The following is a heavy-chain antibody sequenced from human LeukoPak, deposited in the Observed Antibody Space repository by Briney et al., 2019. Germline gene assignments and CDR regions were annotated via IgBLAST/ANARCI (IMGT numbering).Heavy chain of an antibody. J-gene: IGHJ6*03. V-gene: IGHV3-74*01. CDR3: AREWALPGAYYMDV. CDR2: ISSDGRNT. Sequence: PGGSLRLSCAASGFTFSTYWMHWVRQAPGKGLVWVSRISSDGRNTIYADSVKGRFTISRDSANNTLFLQMNSLRGDDTAVYYCAREWALPGAYYMDVWGKGTTVTVPS. CDR1: GFTFSTYW. D-gene: IGHD7-27*01.